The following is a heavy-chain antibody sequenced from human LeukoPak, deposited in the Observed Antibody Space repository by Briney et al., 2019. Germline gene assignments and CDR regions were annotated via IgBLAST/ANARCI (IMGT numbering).Heavy chain of an antibody. J-gene: IGHJ6*02. CDR2: IYSGGST. D-gene: IGHD1-26*01. CDR1: GFTVSSNY. CDR3: ARDSFYEAVGATPAYYYYGLDV. V-gene: IGHV3-53*04. Sequence: PGGSLTLSCAASGFTVSSNYMSWLRQAPGKGLEGVSVIYSGGSTYYADSVKGRFTISRHNSKNTLYLQMNSLRAEDTAVYYCARDSFYEAVGATPAYYYYGLDVWGQGTTVTVSS.